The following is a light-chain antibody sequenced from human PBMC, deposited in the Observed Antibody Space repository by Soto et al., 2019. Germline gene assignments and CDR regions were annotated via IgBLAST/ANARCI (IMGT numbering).Light chain of an antibody. V-gene: IGLV7-46*01. J-gene: IGLJ2*01. CDR1: TGAVTSGHY. CDR3: LLSYSGARGV. CDR2: DTS. Sequence: AVVTQEPSLTVSPGGTVTLTCGSSTGAVTSGHYPYWFQQKPGQAPRTLIYDTSNKHSWTPARFSGSLLGGKAALTLSGAQPEDGAEYYCLLSYSGARGVFGGGTKVTVL.